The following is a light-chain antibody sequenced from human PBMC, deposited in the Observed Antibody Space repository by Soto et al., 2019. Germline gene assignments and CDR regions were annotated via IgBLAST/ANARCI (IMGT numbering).Light chain of an antibody. Sequence: IVLTQSPATLSLSPGDRATLSFRASQSVSSSYLAWYQQKPGQAPRLLIYDASSRATGIPDRFSGSGSETDFTLTISRLEPEDFAVYYCQQYDNSPITFGQGTRLEI. CDR1: QSVSSSY. CDR2: DAS. J-gene: IGKJ5*01. V-gene: IGKV3-20*01. CDR3: QQYDNSPIT.